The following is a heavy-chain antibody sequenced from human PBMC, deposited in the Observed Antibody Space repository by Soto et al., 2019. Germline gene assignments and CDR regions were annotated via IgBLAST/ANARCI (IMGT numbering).Heavy chain of an antibody. J-gene: IGHJ3*02. D-gene: IGHD2-21*02. V-gene: IGHV1-2*02. CDR2: ISPSSGGT. Sequence: QVQLAQSGPEVKRPGDSVRVACKADGDTFSTYLIHWVRQAPGQGLEWMGWISPSSGGTKYAQDFLGGVTVSRDTSVSSVYLDLDILRSDDTAIYYCARQGVVVTDVVTLLSFDMWGQGTMVTVSS. CDR1: GDTFSTYL. CDR3: ARQGVVVTDVVTLLSFDM.